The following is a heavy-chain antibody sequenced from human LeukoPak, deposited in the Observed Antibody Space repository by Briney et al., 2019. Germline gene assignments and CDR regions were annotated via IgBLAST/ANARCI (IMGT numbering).Heavy chain of an antibody. CDR3: ARVIAVAGLYFDY. V-gene: IGHV3-11*05. Sequence: PGGSLRLSCAASGFTFSDYYMSWIRQAPGKGLEWVSYISSSSSYTNYADSVKGRFTISRDNAKNSLYLQMNSLRAEDTAVYYCARVIAVAGLYFDYWGQGTLVTVSS. CDR2: ISSSSSYT. D-gene: IGHD6-19*01. J-gene: IGHJ4*02. CDR1: GFTFSDYY.